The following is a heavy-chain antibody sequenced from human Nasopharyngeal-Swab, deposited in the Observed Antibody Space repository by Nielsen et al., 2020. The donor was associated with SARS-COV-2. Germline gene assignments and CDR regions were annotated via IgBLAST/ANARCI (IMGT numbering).Heavy chain of an antibody. Sequence: ASVKVSCKASGYTFTGFYVHWVRQAPGQGLECLGRINPSNGVTIYAQKFQDRVTITRDTSNSTVDMELSRLRSDDTAVYYCVREGDNWEFDSWGQGTLVTVSS. D-gene: IGHD1-26*01. CDR2: INPSNGVT. J-gene: IGHJ4*02. V-gene: IGHV1-2*06. CDR1: GYTFTGFY. CDR3: VREGDNWEFDS.